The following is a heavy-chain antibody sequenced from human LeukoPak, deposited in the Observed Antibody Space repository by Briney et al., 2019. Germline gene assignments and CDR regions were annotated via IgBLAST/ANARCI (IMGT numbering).Heavy chain of an antibody. CDR3: ARDRGHYVWGSYRYSPIDY. CDR1: GFTFSSYS. D-gene: IGHD3-16*02. V-gene: IGHV3-21*01. CDR2: ISSSSSYI. J-gene: IGHJ4*02. Sequence: PGGSLRLSCAASGFTFSSYSMNWVRQAPGKGLEWVSSISSSSSYIYYADSVKGRFTISRDNAKNSLYLQMNSLRAEDTAVYYCARDRGHYVWGSYRYSPIDYWGQGTLVTVSS.